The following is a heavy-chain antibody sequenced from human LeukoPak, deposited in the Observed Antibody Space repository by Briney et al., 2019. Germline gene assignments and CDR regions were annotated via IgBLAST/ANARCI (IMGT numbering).Heavy chain of an antibody. J-gene: IGHJ3*02. CDR2: IGSSGGGT. D-gene: IGHD2-15*01. CDR3: AKIHQNRVVVGAKGAFDI. V-gene: IGHV3-23*01. CDR1: GLTFNNYA. Sequence: GGSLRLSCEASGLTFNNYAMHWVRQSSGKGLEWVSGIGSSGGGTYYADSIKGRFTISRDTSKDTVYLQMDSLRAEDTAIYYCAKIHQNRVVVGAKGAFDIWGQGTVVTVSS.